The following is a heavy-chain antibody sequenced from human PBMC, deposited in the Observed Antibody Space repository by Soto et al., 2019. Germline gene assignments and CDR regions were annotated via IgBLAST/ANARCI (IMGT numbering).Heavy chain of an antibody. Sequence: SETLSLTCTVSGASISGFYWSWIRKSAGKGLEWIGRTYATGTTDYNPSLKSRVMMSVDTSKKQFSLKLRSVTAADTAVYYCVRDGTKTLRDCFDPWGEGISVTVSS. J-gene: IGHJ5*02. CDR1: GASISGFY. D-gene: IGHD1-1*01. CDR2: TYATGTT. CDR3: VRDGTKTLRDCFDP. V-gene: IGHV4-4*07.